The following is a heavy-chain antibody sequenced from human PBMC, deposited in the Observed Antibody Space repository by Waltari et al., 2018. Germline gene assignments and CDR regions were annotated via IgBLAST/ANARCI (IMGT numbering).Heavy chain of an antibody. CDR3: ARLRRYSSSWFKEPFDY. CDR2: IYSGGST. CDR1: GLTVSSNY. J-gene: IGHJ4*02. D-gene: IGHD6-13*01. Sequence: EVQLVESGGGLIQPGGSLRLSCAASGLTVSSNYMSWVRPAPGKGLEWVSVIYSGGSTYYADSVKGRFTISRDNSKNTLYLQMNSLRAEDTAVYYCARLRRYSSSWFKEPFDYWGQGTLVTVSS. V-gene: IGHV3-53*01.